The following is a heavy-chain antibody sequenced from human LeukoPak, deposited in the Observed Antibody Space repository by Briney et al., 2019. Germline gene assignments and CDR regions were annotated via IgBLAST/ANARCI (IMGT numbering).Heavy chain of an antibody. CDR2: VKNKANSYTT. CDR3: VRDAGDYYYGLDV. Sequence: GGSLRLSCATSGFTFSDHYMDWVRQAPGKGLEWVGRVKNKANSYTTKYAASVRGRFIISRDESKKSLYLQMDRLRTEDSAVYYCVRDAGDYYYGLDVWGKGTTVTVSS. V-gene: IGHV3-72*01. J-gene: IGHJ6*04. D-gene: IGHD3-10*01. CDR1: GFTFSDHY.